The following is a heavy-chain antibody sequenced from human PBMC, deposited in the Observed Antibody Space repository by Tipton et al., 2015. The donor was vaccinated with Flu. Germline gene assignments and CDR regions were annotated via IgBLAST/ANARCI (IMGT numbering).Heavy chain of an antibody. Sequence: SLRLSCAASGFSVSSTYMSWVRQAPGKGLEWVSALYAGGSAYYADSVKGRFSISRDTSKNMLNLQMDTLRAEDSAVYYWAKGRDYGNFEGDFDSWGQGIQVTVSS. J-gene: IGHJ4*02. CDR3: AKGRDYGNFEGDFDS. V-gene: IGHV3-53*01. CDR1: GFSVSSTY. D-gene: IGHD4-17*01. CDR2: LYAGGSA.